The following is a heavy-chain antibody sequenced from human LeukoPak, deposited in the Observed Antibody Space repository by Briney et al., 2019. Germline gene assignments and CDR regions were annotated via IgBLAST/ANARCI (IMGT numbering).Heavy chain of an antibody. D-gene: IGHD2-2*01. CDR1: GFTFRSYS. Sequence: GSLRLSCSASGFTFRSYSMMWVRPAPGKEREWVSCTSSSSSTIYYADSVKGRFTISRDNAKNSLYLQMNSLRAEDTAVYYCARGRGQLLLGGDAFDIWGQGTMVTVSS. CDR2: TSSSSSTI. J-gene: IGHJ3*02. V-gene: IGHV3-48*01. CDR3: ARGRGQLLLGGDAFDI.